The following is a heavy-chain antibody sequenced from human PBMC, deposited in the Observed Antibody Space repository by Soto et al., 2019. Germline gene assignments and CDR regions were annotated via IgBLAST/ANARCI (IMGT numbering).Heavy chain of an antibody. J-gene: IGHJ6*02. Sequence: GGSLRLSCAASGFTFSNYAMSWVRQAPGKGLEWVSAIGGSGGGTNYADSVKGRSTISRDNSKNTLYLQMDSLRAEDTAVYYCAKSRIVVVPSEGMDVWGQGTTVTVS. D-gene: IGHD2-2*01. CDR3: AKSRIVVVPSEGMDV. V-gene: IGHV3-23*01. CDR2: IGGSGGGT. CDR1: GFTFSNYA.